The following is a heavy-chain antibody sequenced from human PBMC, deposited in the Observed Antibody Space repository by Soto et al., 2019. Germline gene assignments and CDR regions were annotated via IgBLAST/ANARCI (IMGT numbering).Heavy chain of an antibody. D-gene: IGHD6-13*01. V-gene: IGHV4-31*03. CDR3: ARSRGVVAAAGTEKYYFDY. CDR1: GGSISSGGYY. Sequence: SETLSLTCTVSGGSISSGGYYWSWIRQHPGKGLEWIGYIYYSGSTYYNPSLKSRVTISVDTSKNQFSLKLSSVTAADTAVYYCARSRGVVAAAGTEKYYFDYWGQGTLVTVS. CDR2: IYYSGST. J-gene: IGHJ4*02.